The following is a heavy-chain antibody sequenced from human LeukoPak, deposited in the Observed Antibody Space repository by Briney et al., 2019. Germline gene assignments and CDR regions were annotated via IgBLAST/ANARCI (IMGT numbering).Heavy chain of an antibody. Sequence: GGSLRLTCAASGFTFSSYSMNWVRQAPGKGLEWVSSISSSSSYIYYADSVKGRFTISRDNAKNSLYLQMNSLRPEDTALYYCARAMVRGVIPYWGQGTLVTVSS. CDR1: GFTFSSYS. D-gene: IGHD3-10*01. CDR3: ARAMVRGVIPY. J-gene: IGHJ4*02. V-gene: IGHV3-21*01. CDR2: ISSSSSYI.